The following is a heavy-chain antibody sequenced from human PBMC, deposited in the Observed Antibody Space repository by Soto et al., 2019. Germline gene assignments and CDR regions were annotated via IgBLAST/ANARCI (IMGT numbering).Heavy chain of an antibody. CDR2: ISWNSGSI. V-gene: IGHV3-9*01. CDR1: GFTFDDYA. CDR3: AKAYYDILTGYVDY. Sequence: DVQLVESGGGLVQPGRSLRLSCAASGFTFDDYAMHWVRQAPGKGLEWVSGISWNSGSIGYADSVKGRFTISRDNAKNSLYLQMNSLRAEDTALYYCAKAYYDILTGYVDYWGQGTLVTVSS. D-gene: IGHD3-9*01. J-gene: IGHJ4*02.